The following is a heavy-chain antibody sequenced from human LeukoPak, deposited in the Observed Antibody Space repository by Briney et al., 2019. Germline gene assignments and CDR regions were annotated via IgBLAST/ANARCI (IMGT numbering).Heavy chain of an antibody. Sequence: SQTLSLTCAISGDSVSSSSAAWNWIRQSPSRGLEWLGRTYYRSKWYNDYAESVQSRITINPDTSKNQFSLQLNSVTPEDAAVYYCARSDCSSTSCQRLFDYWGQGTLVTVSS. CDR3: ARSDCSSTSCQRLFDY. D-gene: IGHD2-2*01. CDR1: GDSVSSSSAA. V-gene: IGHV6-1*01. J-gene: IGHJ4*02. CDR2: TYYRSKWYN.